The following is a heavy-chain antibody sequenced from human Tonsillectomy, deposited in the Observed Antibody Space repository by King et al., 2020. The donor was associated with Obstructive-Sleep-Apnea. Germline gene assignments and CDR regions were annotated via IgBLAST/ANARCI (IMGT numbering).Heavy chain of an antibody. CDR2: IDPSDSFT. Sequence: VQLVESGAEVKKPGESLRISCKGSGYSFTSYWISWGRQMPGKCLEWRGRIDPSDSFTNYGPSFQGHVTISADKSISTAYLQWSSLKAPCTAMYYCARLLGAVAYFDYWGQGTLVTVSS. CDR3: ARLLGAVAYFDY. J-gene: IGHJ4*02. D-gene: IGHD6-19*01. V-gene: IGHV5-10-1*03. CDR1: GYSFTSYW.